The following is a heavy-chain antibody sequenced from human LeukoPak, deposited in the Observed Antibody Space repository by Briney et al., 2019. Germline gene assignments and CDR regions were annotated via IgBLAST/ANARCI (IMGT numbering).Heavy chain of an antibody. CDR2: NYYSGST. CDR3: ARVSQYCTSTSCYATAWLDP. V-gene: IGHV4-61*01. J-gene: IGHJ5*02. D-gene: IGHD2-2*01. Sequence: SETLSLTCTASGGSVSSGSYYWSWTRQPPGKGLEWIGCNYYSGSTNYNPSLKSRVTISVDTSKNQFSLKLSSVTAADTAVYFCARVSQYCTSTSCYATAWLDPWGQGTLVTVSS. CDR1: GGSVSSGSYY.